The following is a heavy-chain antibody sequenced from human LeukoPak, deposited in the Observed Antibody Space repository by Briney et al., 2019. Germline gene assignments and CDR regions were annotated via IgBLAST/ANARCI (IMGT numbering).Heavy chain of an antibody. V-gene: IGHV3-33*01. CDR2: IWYDGSNK. D-gene: IGHD1-26*01. Sequence: PGRSLRLSRAASGFTFSSYGMHWVRQAPGKGLEWVAVIWYDGSNKYYADSVKGRFTISRDNSKNTLYLQMNSLRAEDTAVYYCARELGYIMGASAFGPLDYWGQGTLVTVSS. CDR1: GFTFSSYG. J-gene: IGHJ4*02. CDR3: ARELGYIMGASAFGPLDY.